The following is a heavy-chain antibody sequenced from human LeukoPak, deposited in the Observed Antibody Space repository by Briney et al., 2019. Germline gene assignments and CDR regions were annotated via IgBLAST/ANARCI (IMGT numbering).Heavy chain of an antibody. CDR3: ARVLYDSSGYRDNWFDP. D-gene: IGHD3-22*01. CDR1: GGSISSYY. J-gene: IGHJ5*02. Sequence: SETLSLTCTVSGGSISSYYWSWIRQPPGKGLEWIGYIYYSGSTNYNPSLKSRVTISVGTSKNQFSLKLSSVTAADTAVYYCARVLYDSSGYRDNWFDPWGQGTLVTVSS. V-gene: IGHV4-59*01. CDR2: IYYSGST.